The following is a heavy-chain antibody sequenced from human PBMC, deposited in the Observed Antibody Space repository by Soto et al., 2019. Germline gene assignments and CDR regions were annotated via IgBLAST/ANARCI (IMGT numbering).Heavy chain of an antibody. J-gene: IGHJ4*02. CDR1: GGSISSGDYY. CDR3: VREGTKLSPHGYIMAAGHFDS. Sequence: PSETLSLTCTVSGGSISSGDYYWSWIRQPPGKGLEWIGYIYYSGSTYYNPSLKSRVTISVDTSKNQFSLKLSSVTAADTAVYYCVREGTKLSPHGYIMAAGHFDSWGQGALVTVSS. CDR2: IYYSGST. D-gene: IGHD3-16*01. V-gene: IGHV4-30-4*01.